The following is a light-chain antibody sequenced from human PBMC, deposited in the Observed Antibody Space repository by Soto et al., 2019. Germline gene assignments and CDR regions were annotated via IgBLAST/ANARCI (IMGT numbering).Light chain of an antibody. Sequence: MVMTQSPATLSGSPGERVTLSCRASRSISRNLAWYQQKPGQAPRILIYGASTRATGIPDRFSGSGSGTKFTLTINSLQSEDFAVYYCQQQNNWPVVTFGGGTRVEIK. J-gene: IGKJ4*01. CDR2: GAS. CDR1: RSISRN. CDR3: QQQNNWPVVT. V-gene: IGKV3-15*01.